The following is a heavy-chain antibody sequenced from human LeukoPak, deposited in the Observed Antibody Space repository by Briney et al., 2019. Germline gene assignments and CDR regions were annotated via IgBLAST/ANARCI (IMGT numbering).Heavy chain of an antibody. J-gene: IGHJ4*02. Sequence: GASVKVSCKSSGYTFTNYYIHWVRQAPGQGLECMGMINPSGGSTSYVQRFQGRLTMTRDTSTYTVNMELSSLTSEDTAVYFCATAYDWNSYFDYWGQGTLVTVSS. D-gene: IGHD1-7*01. CDR1: GYTFTNYY. V-gene: IGHV1-46*01. CDR3: ATAYDWNSYFDY. CDR2: INPSGGST.